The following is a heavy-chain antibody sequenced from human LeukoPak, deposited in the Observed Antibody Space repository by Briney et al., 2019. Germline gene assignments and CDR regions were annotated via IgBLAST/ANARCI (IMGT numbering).Heavy chain of an antibody. D-gene: IGHD4/OR15-4a*01. CDR3: ARDPGAFPYFFDY. CDR1: GFTFSSYA. J-gene: IGHJ4*02. CDR2: ISYDGSNK. Sequence: QSGGSLRLSCAASGFTFSSYAMHWVRQAPGKGLEWVAVISYDGSNKYYADSVRGRFTISRDNSKNTLYLQMNSLRVEDSAVYFCARDPGAFPYFFDYWGQGILVTVSS. V-gene: IGHV3-30-3*01.